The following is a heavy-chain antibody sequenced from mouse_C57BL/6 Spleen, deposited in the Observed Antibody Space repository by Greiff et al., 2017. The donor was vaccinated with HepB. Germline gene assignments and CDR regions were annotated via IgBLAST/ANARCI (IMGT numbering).Heavy chain of an antibody. J-gene: IGHJ1*03. CDR2: INPGSGGT. V-gene: IGHV1-54*01. CDR3: TRAGGGGYFDV. Sequence: VKLQESGAELVRPGTSVKVSCKAPGYAFTNYLLEWVKQRPGQGLEWNGVINPGSGGTNYNEKFKGKATLTADKSYSTAYMQLSSLTSEDSAVYFGTRAGGGGYFDVWGTGTTVTVSS. CDR1: GYAFTNYL.